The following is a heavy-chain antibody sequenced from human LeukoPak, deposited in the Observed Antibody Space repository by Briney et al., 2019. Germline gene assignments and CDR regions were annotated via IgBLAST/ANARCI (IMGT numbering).Heavy chain of an antibody. CDR3: ARVGPHYARDWFDP. D-gene: IGHD2-2*01. CDR1: GFTFSNYG. J-gene: IGHJ5*02. CDR2: ISADGSGK. V-gene: IGHV3-30*03. Sequence: PGGSLRLSCAASGFTFSNYGLHWVRQAPGKGLEWVALISADGSGKNYADSVKGRFTISRDNSKNTLYLQMNSLRAEDTAVYYCARVGPHYARDWFDPWGQGTLVTVFS.